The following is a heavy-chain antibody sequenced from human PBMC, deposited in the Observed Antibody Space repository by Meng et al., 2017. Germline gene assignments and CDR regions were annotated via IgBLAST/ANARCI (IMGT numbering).Heavy chain of an antibody. V-gene: IGHV3-9*01. Sequence: LSLTCAASGFTFDDYAMHWVRQAPGKGLEWVSGISWNSGSIGYADSVKGRFTISRDNAKNSLYLQMNSLRAEDTAVYYCARDPYDYVWGSYRYYFDYWGQGTLVTVSS. CDR1: GFTFDDYA. CDR3: ARDPYDYVWGSYRYYFDY. D-gene: IGHD3-16*02. J-gene: IGHJ4*02. CDR2: ISWNSGSI.